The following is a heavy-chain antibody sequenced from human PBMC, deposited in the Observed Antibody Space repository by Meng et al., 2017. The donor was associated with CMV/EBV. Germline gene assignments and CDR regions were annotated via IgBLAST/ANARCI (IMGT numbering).Heavy chain of an antibody. CDR1: GYTFTSYY. D-gene: IGHD6-6*01. J-gene: IGHJ6*02. Sequence: ASVKVSCKASGYTFTSYYMHWVRQAPGQGLEWMGIINPSGGSTSYAQKFQGRITMTRDTSTSTVYMELSSLRSEDTAVYYCARDQGYSSSSPEDHYYGMDVWGQGTTVTVSS. V-gene: IGHV1-46*01. CDR2: INPSGGST. CDR3: ARDQGYSSSSPEDHYYGMDV.